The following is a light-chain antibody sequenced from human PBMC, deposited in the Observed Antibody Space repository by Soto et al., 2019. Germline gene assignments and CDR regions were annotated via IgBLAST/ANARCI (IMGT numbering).Light chain of an antibody. CDR2: DVT. V-gene: IGLV2-11*01. J-gene: IGLJ2*01. CDR3: CSYAGNSVV. CDR1: SSDVGGYNY. Sequence: QSVLTQPRSVSGSPGQSVTVSCTGSSSDVGGYNYVSWYQQHPGKAPKLMIYDVTERPSGVPDRFSGSKSGNTASLTISGLQAEDEADYYCCSYAGNSVVFGGGTKVTVL.